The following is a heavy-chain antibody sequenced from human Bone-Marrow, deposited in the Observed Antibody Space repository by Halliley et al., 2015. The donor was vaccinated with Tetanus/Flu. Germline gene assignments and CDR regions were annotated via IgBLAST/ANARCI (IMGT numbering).Heavy chain of an antibody. D-gene: IGHD3-3*01. CDR2: NYYSGST. CDR3: ARGVGNNWFDP. V-gene: IGHV4-31*03. Sequence: TLSLTCTVSGGFIRSGGYYWSWIRQHPGKGLEWIGNNYYSGSTYYNPSLKSRVTISVDTSKNQFSLKLSSVTAADTAVYYCARGVGNNWFDPRGQGTLVTVSS. CDR1: GGFIRSGGYY. J-gene: IGHJ5*02.